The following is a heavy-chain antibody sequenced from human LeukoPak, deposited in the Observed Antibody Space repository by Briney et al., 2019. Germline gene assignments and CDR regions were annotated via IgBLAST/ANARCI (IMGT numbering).Heavy chain of an antibody. CDR2: INSDASVT. Sequence: GGSLRLSCAASGFTFSNYWMHWVRQTPGKGLVWVSRINSDASVTTYADSVKGRFTISRDNAKNTLYLQMNSLRAEDTAVYYCARVTAVAGTSVGVDAWGQGILATVS. V-gene: IGHV3-74*01. CDR1: GFTFSNYW. D-gene: IGHD6-19*01. CDR3: ARVTAVAGTSVGVDA. J-gene: IGHJ4*02.